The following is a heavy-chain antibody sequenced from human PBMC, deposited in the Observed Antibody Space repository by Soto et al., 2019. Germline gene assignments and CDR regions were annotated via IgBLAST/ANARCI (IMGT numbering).Heavy chain of an antibody. J-gene: IGHJ3*02. D-gene: IGHD6-13*01. CDR2: MNPNSGNT. V-gene: IGHV1-8*01. CDR1: GYTFTSYD. Sequence: ASVKVSCKASGYTFTSYDINWVRQATGQGLEWMGWMNPNSGNTGYAQKFQGRVTMTRNTSISTAYMELSSLRSEDTAVYYCARGLWYHDSPEISSPDAFDIWGQGTMVTVSS. CDR3: ARGLWYHDSPEISSPDAFDI.